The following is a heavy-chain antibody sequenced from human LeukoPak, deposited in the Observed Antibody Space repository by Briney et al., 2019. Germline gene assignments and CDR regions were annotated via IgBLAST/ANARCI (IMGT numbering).Heavy chain of an antibody. CDR1: GFTFSSYG. CDR2: ISGTGGTT. V-gene: IGHV3-23*01. Sequence: GGSLRLSCAASGFTFSSYGMSWVRQAPGKGLEWVSAISGTGGTTYYADSVKGRFTISRDNSKNTLYLQMNSLRAEDTAVYYCARGTTVSTGGWFDPWGQGTLVTVSS. J-gene: IGHJ5*02. CDR3: ARGTTVSTGGWFDP. D-gene: IGHD4-11*01.